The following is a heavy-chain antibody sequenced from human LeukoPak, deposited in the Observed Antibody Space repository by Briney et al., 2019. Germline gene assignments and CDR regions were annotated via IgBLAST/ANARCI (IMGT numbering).Heavy chain of an antibody. CDR1: GFIFSTYS. CDR2: INHSGST. CDR3: ARGRDGYWFDY. D-gene: IGHD5-24*01. V-gene: IGHV4-34*01. Sequence: PGGSLRLSCAASGFIFSTYSMNWVRQPPGKGLEWIGEINHSGSTNYDPSLKSRVTISVDTSKNQFSLKLSSVTAADTAVYYCARGRDGYWFDYWGQGTLVTVSS. J-gene: IGHJ4*02.